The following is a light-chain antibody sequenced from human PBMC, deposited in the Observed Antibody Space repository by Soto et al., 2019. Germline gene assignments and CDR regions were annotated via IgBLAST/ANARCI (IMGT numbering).Light chain of an antibody. CDR2: EVT. CDR3: SSYTITDTVL. CDR1: RSDVGGYNY. Sequence: QSALTQPASVSGSPGQSITISCTGTRSDVGGYNYVSWYQQHPGKAPKLIIYEVTNRPSGISNRFSGSKSGNTASLTISGLQAEDEADYYCSSYTITDTVLFGGGTKVTVL. V-gene: IGLV2-14*01. J-gene: IGLJ2*01.